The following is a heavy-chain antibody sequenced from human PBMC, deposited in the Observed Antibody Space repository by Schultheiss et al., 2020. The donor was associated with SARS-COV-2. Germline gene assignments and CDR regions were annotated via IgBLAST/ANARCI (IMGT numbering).Heavy chain of an antibody. V-gene: IGHV3-73*01. CDR2: IRSKANSYAT. CDR1: GFTFSSYG. CDR3: ARASQLLTSLDY. D-gene: IGHD2-2*01. J-gene: IGHJ4*02. Sequence: GGSLRLSCAASGFTFSSYGMHWVRQASGKGLEWVGRIRSKANSYATAYAASVKGRFTISRDDSKNTAYLQMNSLRAEDTAVYYCARASQLLTSLDYWGQGTLVTVSS.